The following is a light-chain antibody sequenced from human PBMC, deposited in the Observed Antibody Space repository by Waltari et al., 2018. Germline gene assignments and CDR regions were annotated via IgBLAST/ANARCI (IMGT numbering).Light chain of an antibody. J-gene: IGKJ4*01. CDR1: QRVNTN. CDR3: QQYHKWPPGG. Sequence: VVTQSPATLSVSQGKTVTLSCRARQRVNTNLAWYQQKPGQAPRLLIFAASTRAPGIPSRFGGSGSGTEFTLTITSLQFEDVGVYFCQQYHKWPPGGFGGGTKVEIE. CDR2: AAS. V-gene: IGKV3-15*01.